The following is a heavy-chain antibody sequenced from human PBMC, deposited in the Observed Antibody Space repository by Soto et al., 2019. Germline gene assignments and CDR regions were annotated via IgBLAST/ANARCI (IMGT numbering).Heavy chain of an antibody. CDR3: ARGGDVQLWFFDY. D-gene: IGHD5-18*01. Sequence: SETLSLTCTVSGGSISSSSYYWGWIRQPPGKGLEWIGSIYYSGSTYYNPSLKSRVTISVDTSKNQFSLKLSSVTAADTAVYYCARGGDVQLWFFDYWGQGTLVTVSS. CDR1: GGSISSSSYY. J-gene: IGHJ4*02. V-gene: IGHV4-39*01. CDR2: IYYSGST.